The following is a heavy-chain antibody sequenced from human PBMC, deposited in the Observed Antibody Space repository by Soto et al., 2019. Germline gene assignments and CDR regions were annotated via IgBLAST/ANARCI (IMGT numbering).Heavy chain of an antibody. CDR3: ARGCSSTSCYWALDY. CDR2: INPSGGST. D-gene: IGHD2-2*01. Sequence: GASAKVSCKASGYTFTSYYMHWVQQAPGQGLEWTGIINPSGGSTSYAQKFQGRVTMTRDTSTSTVYMELSSLRSEDTAVYYCARGCSSTSCYWALDYWGQGTLVTVSS. V-gene: IGHV1-46*03. J-gene: IGHJ4*02. CDR1: GYTFTSYY.